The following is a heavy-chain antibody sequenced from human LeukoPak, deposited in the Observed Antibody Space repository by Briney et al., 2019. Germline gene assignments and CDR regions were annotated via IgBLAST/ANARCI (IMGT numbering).Heavy chain of an antibody. CDR2: IYYSGST. CDR3: ARQGYSYYYMDV. J-gene: IGHJ6*03. V-gene: IGHV4-39*01. CDR1: YGSINSASYY. Sequence: SETLSLTCIVSYGSINSASYYWGWIRQPPGKGLEWIGSIYYSGSTYYNPSLKSRVTISVDTSKNQFSLRLSSVTAADTALYYGARQGYSYYYMDVWGKGTTATVSS.